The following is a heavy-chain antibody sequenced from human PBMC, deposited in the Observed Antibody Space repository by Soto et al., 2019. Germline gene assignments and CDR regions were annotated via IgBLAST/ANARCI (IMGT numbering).Heavy chain of an antibody. J-gene: IGHJ4*02. CDR1: GFTFSSYA. CDR3: ARDGGAY. CDR2: MSYDGSNK. Sequence: QVQLVESGGGVVQPGRSLRLSCAASGFTFSSYAMHWVRRAPGKGLEWLAVMSYDGSNKYHADSVKGRFTISRDNSKNTLELQRNRLRAEDTALYYCARDGGAYWGQGALVIVS. V-gene: IGHV3-30-3*01. D-gene: IGHD3-16*01.